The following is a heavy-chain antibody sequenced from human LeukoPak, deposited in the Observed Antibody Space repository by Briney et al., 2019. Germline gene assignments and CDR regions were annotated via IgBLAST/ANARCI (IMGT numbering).Heavy chain of an antibody. CDR3: ARGWGSLYYFDY. D-gene: IGHD7-27*01. CDR1: GGSVSSGSYY. Sequence: KPSETLSLTCTVSGGSVSSGSYYWSWIRQPPGKGLEWIGYIYYSGSTNYNPSLKSRVTISVDTSKNQFSPKLSSVTAADTAVYYCARGWGSLYYFDYWGQGTLVTVSS. J-gene: IGHJ4*02. V-gene: IGHV4-61*01. CDR2: IYYSGST.